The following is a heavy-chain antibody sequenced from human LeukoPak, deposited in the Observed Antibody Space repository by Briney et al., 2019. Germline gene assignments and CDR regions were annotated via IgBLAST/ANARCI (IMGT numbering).Heavy chain of an antibody. CDR2: LWSDGSNK. CDR3: ARRLRIAGAGTFYYGMDV. J-gene: IGHJ6*02. D-gene: IGHD6-19*01. V-gene: IGHV3-33*01. CDR1: GFTLSSYG. Sequence: PGRSLRLSCAASGFTLSSYGMHWVRQAPGKGLEWVAVLWSDGSNKYYANSVKGRFTLSRDNSKNTLYLQMSSLRAEDTAVYYWARRLRIAGAGTFYYGMDVWGQGTTVTVSS.